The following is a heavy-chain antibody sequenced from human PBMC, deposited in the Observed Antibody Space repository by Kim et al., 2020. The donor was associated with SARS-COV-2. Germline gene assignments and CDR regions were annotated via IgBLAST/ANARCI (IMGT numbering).Heavy chain of an antibody. CDR1: GFTFSDYY. Sequence: GGSLRLSCAASGFTFSDYYMSWIRQAPGKGLEWVSYISSSGSTIYYADSVKGRFTISRDNAKNSLYLQMNSLRAEDTAVYYCARDRNSGTSYPHYWGQGTLVTVSS. D-gene: IGHD1-26*01. CDR3: ARDRNSGTSYPHY. V-gene: IGHV3-11*04. CDR2: ISSSGSTI. J-gene: IGHJ4*02.